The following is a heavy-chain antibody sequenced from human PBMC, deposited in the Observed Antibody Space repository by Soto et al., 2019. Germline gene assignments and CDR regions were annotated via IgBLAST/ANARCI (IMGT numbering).Heavy chain of an antibody. V-gene: IGHV3-74*01. Sequence: GGSLRLSCAASGFTFSSYWMHWVRQAPGKGLVWVSRINSDGGSTSYADSVKGRFTISRDNAKNTLYLQMNSLRAEDTAVYYCAQTSYYDSSGYYAFDIWGQGTMVTVSS. CDR1: GFTFSSYW. J-gene: IGHJ3*02. CDR3: AQTSYYDSSGYYAFDI. CDR2: INSDGGST. D-gene: IGHD3-22*01.